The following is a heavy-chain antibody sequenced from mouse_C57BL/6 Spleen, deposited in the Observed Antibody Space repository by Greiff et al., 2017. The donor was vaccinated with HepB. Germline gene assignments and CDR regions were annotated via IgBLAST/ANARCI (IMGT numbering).Heavy chain of an antibody. CDR2: INYDGSST. CDR3: ARDDGSSYSYAMDY. J-gene: IGHJ4*01. Sequence: EVMLVESEGGLVQPGSSMKLSCTASGFTFSDYYMAWVRQVPEKGLEWVANINYDGSSTYYLDSLKSRFIISRDNAKNILYLQMSSLKSEDTATYYCARDDGSSYSYAMDYWGQGTSVTVSS. V-gene: IGHV5-16*01. CDR1: GFTFSDYY. D-gene: IGHD1-1*01.